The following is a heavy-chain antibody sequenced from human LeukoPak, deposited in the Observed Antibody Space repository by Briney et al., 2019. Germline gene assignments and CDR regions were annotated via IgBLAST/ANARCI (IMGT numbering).Heavy chain of an antibody. J-gene: IGHJ2*01. CDR3: ARLRYSSSYWYFDL. Sequence: GESLKISCKGSGYSFTSYWIGWVRHMRGKGLEWMGIIYPGDSDTRYSPSFQGQVTISADKSISTAYLQWSSLKASDTAMYYCARLRYSSSYWYFDLWGRGTLVTVSS. V-gene: IGHV5-51*01. CDR1: GYSFTSYW. CDR2: IYPGDSDT. D-gene: IGHD6-6*01.